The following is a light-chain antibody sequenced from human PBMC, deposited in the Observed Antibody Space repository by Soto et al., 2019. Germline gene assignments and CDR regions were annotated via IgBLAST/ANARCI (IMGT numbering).Light chain of an antibody. CDR3: QQYNSYSPMYT. CDR2: KAS. CDR1: QSISSW. J-gene: IGKJ2*01. Sequence: DIQMTQSPSTLSASVGDRVTITCRASQSISSWLAWYQQKPGKAPKLLIYKASSLESGVPSRFSGSGSGTELTLTISSLQPDDFATYYYQQYNSYSPMYTFGQGTKLEIK. V-gene: IGKV1-5*03.